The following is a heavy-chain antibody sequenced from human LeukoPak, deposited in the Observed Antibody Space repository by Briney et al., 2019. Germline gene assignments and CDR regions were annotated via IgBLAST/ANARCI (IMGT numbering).Heavy chain of an antibody. V-gene: IGHV4-59*01. CDR2: IYYSGST. J-gene: IGHJ5*02. CDR1: GGSISSYY. Sequence: EASETLSLTCTVSGGSISSYYWSWIRQPPGKGLEWIGYIYYSGSTNYNPSLKSRVTISVDTSKNQFSLKLSSVTAADTAVYYCARILYSSSSSPRIDPWGQGTLVTVSS. D-gene: IGHD6-6*01. CDR3: ARILYSSSSSPRIDP.